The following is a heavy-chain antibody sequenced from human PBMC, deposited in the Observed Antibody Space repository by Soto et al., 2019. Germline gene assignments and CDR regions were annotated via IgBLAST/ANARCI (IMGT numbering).Heavy chain of an antibody. V-gene: IGHV3-15*01. CDR1: GFTFSNAW. D-gene: IGHD4-17*01. Sequence: GSLRLSCAASGFTFSNAWMSWVRQAPGKGLEWVGRIKSKTDGGTTDYAAPVKGRFTISRDDSKNTLYLQMNSLKTEDTAVYYCTTDRTTVVTHNWFDPWGQGTLVTVPS. CDR2: IKSKTDGGTT. J-gene: IGHJ5*02. CDR3: TTDRTTVVTHNWFDP.